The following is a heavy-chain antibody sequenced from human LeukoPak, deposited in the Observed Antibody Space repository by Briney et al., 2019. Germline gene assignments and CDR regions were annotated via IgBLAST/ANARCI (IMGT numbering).Heavy chain of an antibody. Sequence: PSETLSLTCAVYGGSFSGYYWSWIRQPAGKGLEWIGRIYTSGSTNYNPSLKSRVTMSVDTSKNQFSLKLSSVTAADTAVYYCARVVSAPYSSGWYGNYFDYWGQGTLVTVSS. D-gene: IGHD6-19*01. J-gene: IGHJ4*02. CDR3: ARVVSAPYSSGWYGNYFDY. CDR2: IYTSGST. V-gene: IGHV4-59*10. CDR1: GGSFSGYY.